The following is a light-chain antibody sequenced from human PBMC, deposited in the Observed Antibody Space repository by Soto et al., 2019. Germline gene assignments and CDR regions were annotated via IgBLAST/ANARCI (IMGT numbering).Light chain of an antibody. Sequence: QSAMTQPASVSGSPGQSIAISCTGTSSDVGGYSYVSWYQQQPGKAPKLVISDVSNRPSGVSDRFSGSKSGNTASLTISGHQTEDEADYYCASYTTSSTYVFGTGTKLTVL. CDR3: ASYTTSSTYV. V-gene: IGLV2-14*01. J-gene: IGLJ1*01. CDR1: SSDVGGYSY. CDR2: DVS.